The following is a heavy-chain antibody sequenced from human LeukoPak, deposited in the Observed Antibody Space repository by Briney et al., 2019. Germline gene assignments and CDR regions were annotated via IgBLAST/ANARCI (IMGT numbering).Heavy chain of an antibody. CDR2: ITGSGGST. J-gene: IGHJ4*02. Sequence: GGSLRLSCAASGFTFDNFAMTWVRQAPGKGLEWVSEITGSGGSTYYADSVKGRFTISRDNSKNTLYLQMNSLRAEDTAIYYCARELFDFDYWGQGTLVTVSS. CDR1: GFTFDNFA. V-gene: IGHV3-23*01. CDR3: ARELFDFDY. D-gene: IGHD3-10*01.